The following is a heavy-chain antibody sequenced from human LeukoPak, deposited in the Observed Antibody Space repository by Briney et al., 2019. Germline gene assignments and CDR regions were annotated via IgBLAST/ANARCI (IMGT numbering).Heavy chain of an antibody. Sequence: GGSLRLSCAASGFTLSNAWMNWVRQAPGKGLEWVGRIKSKTDGGTTDYAAPVKGRFTISRDDSKNTLYLQMNSLKTEDTAVYYCTTDLPYYDILTGYSPDYGMDVWGQGTTVTVSS. D-gene: IGHD3-9*01. J-gene: IGHJ6*02. V-gene: IGHV3-15*07. CDR3: TTDLPYYDILTGYSPDYGMDV. CDR1: GFTLSNAW. CDR2: IKSKTDGGTT.